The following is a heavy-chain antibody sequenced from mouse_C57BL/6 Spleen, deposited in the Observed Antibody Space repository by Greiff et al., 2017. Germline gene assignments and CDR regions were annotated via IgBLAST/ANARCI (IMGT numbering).Heavy chain of an antibody. D-gene: IGHD2-2*01. J-gene: IGHJ4*01. Sequence: QVQLQQPGAELVRPGSSVKLSCKASGYTFTSYWMHWVKQRPIQGLEWIGNIDPSDSETHYNQKFKDKATLTVDKSSSTAYMQLSSLTSEDSAVYYCARDLGYPRYAMDYWGQGTSVTVSS. V-gene: IGHV1-52*01. CDR1: GYTFTSYW. CDR3: ARDLGYPRYAMDY. CDR2: IDPSDSET.